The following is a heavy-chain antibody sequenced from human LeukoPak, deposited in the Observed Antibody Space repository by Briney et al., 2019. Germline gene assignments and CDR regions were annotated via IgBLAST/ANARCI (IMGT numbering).Heavy chain of an antibody. D-gene: IGHD3-10*01. Sequence: ASVNVSCKASGYTFTSYGISWVRPAPGQGLEWMGWSNVYNDNTNYVQKLQGRVTMTTDTSTSTDYMELRSLRSDDTAVYYCARDIFAGTMVRGVYDAFDIWGQGTMVTVSS. J-gene: IGHJ3*02. CDR3: ARDIFAGTMVRGVYDAFDI. V-gene: IGHV1-18*01. CDR2: SNVYNDNT. CDR1: GYTFTSYG.